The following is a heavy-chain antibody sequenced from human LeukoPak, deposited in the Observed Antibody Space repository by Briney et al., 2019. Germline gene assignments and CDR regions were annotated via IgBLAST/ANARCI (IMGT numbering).Heavy chain of an antibody. CDR2: ISGSGGST. Sequence: AGGSLRLSCAASGFTFSSYAMSWVRQAPGKGLEWVSAISGSGGSTYYADSVKGRFTISRDNSKNTLYLQMNSLRAEDTAVYYCAKAVRLTYYYDSRGYWPDYWGQRTLVTVSS. CDR3: AKAVRLTYYYDSRGYWPDY. D-gene: IGHD3-22*01. J-gene: IGHJ4*02. CDR1: GFTFSSYA. V-gene: IGHV3-23*01.